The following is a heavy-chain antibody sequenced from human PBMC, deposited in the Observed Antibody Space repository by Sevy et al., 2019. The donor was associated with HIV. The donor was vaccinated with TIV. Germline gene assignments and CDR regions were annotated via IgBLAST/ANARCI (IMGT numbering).Heavy chain of an antibody. V-gene: IGHV3-30*04. CDR2: ISHDGRNNK. CDR3: ARDRGEILRSAFKS. D-gene: IGHD3-10*01. CDR1: GFTFSIYA. Sequence: GGSLRLSCAASGFTFSIYAIHWVRQAPGKGLEWVTVISHDGRNNKYNADSVKGRFTLSRDNSKNTLYQQMNSLRADDTEIYYCARDRGEILRSAFKSWGQGTLVTVSS. J-gene: IGHJ5*02.